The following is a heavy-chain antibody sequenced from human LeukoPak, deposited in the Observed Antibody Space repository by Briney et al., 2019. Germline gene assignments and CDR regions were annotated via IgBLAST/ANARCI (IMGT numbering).Heavy chain of an antibody. CDR2: IYTTGST. J-gene: IGHJ5*02. V-gene: IGHV4-59*10. Sequence: SETLSLTCAVYGGSFSGYYWSWIRQPAGKGLEWLGRIYTTGSTNYNPSLKSRVTMSVVTSKNQFLLKLTSVTAADTAIYYCARGPVSSSPNWFDPWGQGTLVTVSS. CDR3: ARGPVSSSPNWFDP. CDR1: GGSFSGYY. D-gene: IGHD6-13*01.